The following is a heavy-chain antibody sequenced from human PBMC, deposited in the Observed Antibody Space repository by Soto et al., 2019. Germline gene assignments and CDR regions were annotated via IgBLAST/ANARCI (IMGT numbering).Heavy chain of an antibody. D-gene: IGHD6-19*01. CDR1: GGSISSSNW. CDR2: IYHSGST. Sequence: SETLSLTCAVSGGSISSSNWWSWVRQPPGKGLEWIGEIYHSGSTSYNPSLKSRVTISVDTSKNQFSLKLSSVTAADTAIYYCARRFEYSTGWYYFDYWGQGTLVTVSS. V-gene: IGHV4-4*02. CDR3: ARRFEYSTGWYYFDY. J-gene: IGHJ4*02.